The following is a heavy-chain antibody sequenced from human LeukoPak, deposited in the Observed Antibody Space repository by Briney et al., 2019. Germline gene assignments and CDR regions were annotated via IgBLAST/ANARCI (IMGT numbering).Heavy chain of an antibody. V-gene: IGHV3-30*02. CDR2: IRYDGGNN. D-gene: IGHD2-15*01. CDR3: AKETCSGGTCFRYFDY. Sequence: GGSLRLSCAASGFTFSTYGMHWVRQAPGKGLEGVAFIRYDGGNNYYADSAKGRFTISRDNSNNTLYLQMSSLRAEDTAVYYCAKETCSGGTCFRYFDYWGQGTLVTVSS. J-gene: IGHJ4*02. CDR1: GFTFSTYG.